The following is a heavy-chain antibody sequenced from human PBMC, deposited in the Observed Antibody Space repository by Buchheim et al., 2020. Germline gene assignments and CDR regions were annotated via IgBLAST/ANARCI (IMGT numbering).Heavy chain of an antibody. J-gene: IGHJ5*02. CDR3: AREIPGIAAFGQDWFDP. CDR1: GFTFSSYW. D-gene: IGHD6-13*01. V-gene: IGHV3-7*01. Sequence: EVQLVESGGGLVQPGGSLRLSCAASGFTFSSYWMSWVRQAPGKGLEWVANIKQDGSEKYYVDSVKGRFTISRDNAKNSLYLQMNSLRAEDTAVYYCAREIPGIAAFGQDWFDPWSQGTL. CDR2: IKQDGSEK.